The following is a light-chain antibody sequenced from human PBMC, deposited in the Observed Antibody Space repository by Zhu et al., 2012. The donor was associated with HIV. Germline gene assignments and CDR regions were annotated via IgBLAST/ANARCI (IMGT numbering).Light chain of an antibody. CDR1: QGIGNY. J-gene: IGKJ3*01. V-gene: IGKV1-27*01. CDR3: QAYNSAPRLFS. Sequence: DVQMTQSPLSLSASLGDRVIITCRATQGIGNYLAWYQLKPDKPPKLLISTASTLQSGVPSRFSGSGSGTYFTLTIDSLQTEDVATYYCQAYNSAPRLFSFGPGNQTWISN. CDR2: TAS.